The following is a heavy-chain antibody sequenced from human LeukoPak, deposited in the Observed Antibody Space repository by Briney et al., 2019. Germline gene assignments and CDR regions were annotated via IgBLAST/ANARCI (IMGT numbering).Heavy chain of an antibody. CDR1: GFTFSNYA. J-gene: IGHJ4*02. D-gene: IGHD4-23*01. CDR2: ISGGGGNT. V-gene: IGHV3-23*01. Sequence: SGGSLRLSCAASGFTFSNYAMSWVRQAPGKGLEWVSVISGGGGNTYYADFVKGRFTISRDNSKNTLYLQMNSLRAEDTALYFCARGQRGGSKYDYWGQGTLVTVSS. CDR3: ARGQRGGSKYDY.